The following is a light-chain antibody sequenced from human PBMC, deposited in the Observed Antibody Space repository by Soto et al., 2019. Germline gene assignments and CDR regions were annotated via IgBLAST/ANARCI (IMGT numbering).Light chain of an antibody. CDR3: QQSYNIVWT. V-gene: IGKV3-15*01. CDR2: GAS. J-gene: IGKJ1*01. Sequence: EIVMTQSPGTLSLSPGDTATLSCRASQSLGSDLAWYQQKPGQAPRLLIFGASARPTGIPARISGSGSGTEFTLTISSLRSEDFATYYCQQSYNIVWTFGQGTKVEIK. CDR1: QSLGSD.